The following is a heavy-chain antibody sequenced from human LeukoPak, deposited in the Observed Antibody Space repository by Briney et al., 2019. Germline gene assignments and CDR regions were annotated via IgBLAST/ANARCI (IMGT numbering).Heavy chain of an antibody. CDR2: ISGNGDIT. CDR3: ARGDDSGYYDYFDY. D-gene: IGHD3-22*01. J-gene: IGHJ4*02. CDR1: GFTFSNYA. Sequence: GGSLRLSCAASGFTFSNYAMSWVRQAPGKGLEWVSAISGNGDITYYTDSVKGRFTISRDNSKNTLYLQMNSLRAEDTAMYYCARGDDSGYYDYFDYWGQGALVTVSS. V-gene: IGHV3-23*01.